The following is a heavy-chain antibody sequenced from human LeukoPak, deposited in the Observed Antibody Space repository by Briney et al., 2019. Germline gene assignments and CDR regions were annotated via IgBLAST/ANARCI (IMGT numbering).Heavy chain of an antibody. Sequence: PAASVKVSCKASGGTFSSYAISWVRQAPGQGLEWMGRIIPIFGTANYAQKFQGRVTITTDESTSTAYMELSSLRSEDTAVYYCARDVDSSGWFSGFDPWGQGTLVTVSS. CDR3: ARDVDSSGWFSGFDP. V-gene: IGHV1-69*05. CDR1: GGTFSSYA. D-gene: IGHD6-19*01. CDR2: IIPIFGTA. J-gene: IGHJ5*02.